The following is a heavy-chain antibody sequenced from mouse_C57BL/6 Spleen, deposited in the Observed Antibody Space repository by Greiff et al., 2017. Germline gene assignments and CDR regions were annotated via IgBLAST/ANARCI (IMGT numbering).Heavy chain of an antibody. CDR1: GYTFTSYW. Sequence: QVQLQQPGAELVRPGSSVKLSCKASGYTFTSYWMHWVKQRPIQGLEWIGNIYPSDSETHYNQKFKDKATLTVDKSSRTAYMQLSSLTSEDSAVDYCARVPDYDYDAMDDWGQGTSVTVAS. CDR2: IYPSDSET. CDR3: ARVPDYDYDAMDD. V-gene: IGHV1-52*01. D-gene: IGHD2-4*01. J-gene: IGHJ4*01.